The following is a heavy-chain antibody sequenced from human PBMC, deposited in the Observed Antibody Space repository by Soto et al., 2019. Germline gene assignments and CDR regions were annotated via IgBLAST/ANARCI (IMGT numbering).Heavy chain of an antibody. CDR3: ARDGNENYYYYYGMDV. Sequence: GASAKVSCKASGYTFTSYAMHWVRQAPGQRLEWMGWINAGNGNTKYSQKFQGRVTITRDTSASTAYMELSSLRSEDTAVYYCARDGNENYYYYYGMDVWGQGTTVTVSS. V-gene: IGHV1-3*01. CDR1: GYTFTSYA. D-gene: IGHD1-1*01. J-gene: IGHJ6*02. CDR2: INAGNGNT.